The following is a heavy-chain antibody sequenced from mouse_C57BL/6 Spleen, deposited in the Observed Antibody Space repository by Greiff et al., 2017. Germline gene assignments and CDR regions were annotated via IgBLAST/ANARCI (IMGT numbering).Heavy chain of an antibody. Sequence: QVQLQQSGPELVKPGASVKISCKASGYAFSSSWMNWVKQRPGKGLEWIGRIYPGDGDTNYNGKFKGKATLTADKSSSTAYMQLSSLTSEDSAVYSCANYYGSSSAWFAYWGQGTLVTVSA. V-gene: IGHV1-82*01. CDR3: ANYYGSSSAWFAY. D-gene: IGHD1-1*01. J-gene: IGHJ3*01. CDR1: GYAFSSSW. CDR2: IYPGDGDT.